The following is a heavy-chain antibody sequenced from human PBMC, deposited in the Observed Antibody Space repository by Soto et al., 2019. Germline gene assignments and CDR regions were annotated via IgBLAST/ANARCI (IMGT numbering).Heavy chain of an antibody. CDR3: ARLLRTFVGPNWFDL. CDR2: MHYSGKS. V-gene: IGHV4-39*01. CDR1: GGSISSSSYY. J-gene: IGHJ5*02. Sequence: PSETLSLTCSVSGGSISSSSYYWGWVRQPPGKGLEWIGSMHYSGKSDFNPSLQSRVTISVDTSQNQCSLKLTSVTAADAAVYYCARLLRTFVGPNWFDLWGRGTLVTVS. D-gene: IGHD2-21*01.